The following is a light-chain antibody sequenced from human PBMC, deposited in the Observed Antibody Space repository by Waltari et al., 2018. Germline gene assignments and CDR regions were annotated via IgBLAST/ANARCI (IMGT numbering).Light chain of an antibody. V-gene: IGKV1-5*03. Sequence: DIQMTQSPSTLSASVGDRVPITCRASQSISIWLAWYQQKPGKAPKLLIYKASDLETGVPSRFSGSGSGTEFTLTISCLQPDDFATYYCQQYNSYPYTFGQGTNLEVK. CDR2: KAS. J-gene: IGKJ2*01. CDR3: QQYNSYPYT. CDR1: QSISIW.